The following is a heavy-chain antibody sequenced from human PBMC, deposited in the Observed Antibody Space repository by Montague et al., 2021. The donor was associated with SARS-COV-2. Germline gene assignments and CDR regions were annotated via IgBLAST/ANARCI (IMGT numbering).Heavy chain of an antibody. J-gene: IGHJ4*02. CDR2: VHYTGST. CDR1: GGSISSYY. D-gene: IGHD1-1*01. CDR3: AGAQNTCFIANCVNYFEV. V-gene: IGHV4-59*01. Sequence: SETLSLTCEVSGGSISSYYWSWIRQSLGKGLEWIGYVHYTGSTKYNPSLKTRVTLTLDTPKNHFSLKLSSVTAADTAVYYCAGAQNTCFIANCVNYFEVWGLGALVTVSS.